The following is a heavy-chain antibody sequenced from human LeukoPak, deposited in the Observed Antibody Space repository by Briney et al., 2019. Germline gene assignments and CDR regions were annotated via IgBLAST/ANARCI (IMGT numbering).Heavy chain of an antibody. CDR3: ARNALGRYYYDSSGYYD. CDR2: INTNTGNP. CDR1: GYTFTSYA. J-gene: IGHJ4*02. Sequence: ASVKVSCKASGYTFTSYAMNWVRQAPGQGLEWMGWINTNTGNPTYAQGFTGRFVFSLDTSVSTAYLQISSLKAEDTAVYYCARNALGRYYYDSSGYYDWGQGTLVTVSS. V-gene: IGHV7-4-1*02. D-gene: IGHD3-22*01.